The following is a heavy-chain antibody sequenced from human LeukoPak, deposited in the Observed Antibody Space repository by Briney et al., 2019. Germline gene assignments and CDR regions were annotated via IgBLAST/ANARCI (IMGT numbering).Heavy chain of an antibody. J-gene: IGHJ6*03. CDR3: ARGEDTDYYYYYMDV. D-gene: IGHD2-15*01. CDR2: ISPSGGST. V-gene: IGHV1-46*01. CDR1: GYTFTSNY. Sequence: ASVKVSCKAFGYTFTSNYMHWVRQAPGQGPEWMGVISPSGGSTTYAQKFQGRVTLTRDMSTSTDYLELSSLRSEDTAVYYCARGEDTDYYYYYMDVWGKGTTVTVSS.